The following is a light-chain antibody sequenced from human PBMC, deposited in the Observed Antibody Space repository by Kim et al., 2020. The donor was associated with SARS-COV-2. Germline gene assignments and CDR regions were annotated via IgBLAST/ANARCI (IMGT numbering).Light chain of an antibody. Sequence: SITISCTGTSSDVGGYKYVSWYQQHPGKAPKLMIYDVSKRPSGVSNRFSGSKSGNTASLTISGLQAEDEADYYCSSYTSSSTLGVFGGGTQLTVL. CDR1: SSDVGGYKY. V-gene: IGLV2-14*04. CDR3: SSYTSSSTLGV. CDR2: DVS. J-gene: IGLJ3*02.